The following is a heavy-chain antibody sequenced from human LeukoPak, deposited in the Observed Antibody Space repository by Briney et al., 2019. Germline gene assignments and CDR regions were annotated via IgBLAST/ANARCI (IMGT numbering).Heavy chain of an antibody. D-gene: IGHD6-13*01. J-gene: IGHJ4*02. V-gene: IGHV3-7*01. CDR3: SRDRDSSGSWEINFDY. CDR1: GFTFSDFY. CDR2: IKYDGSEM. Sequence: GGSLRLSCAASGFTFSDFYMSWIRQAPGKGLEWVASIKYDGSEMYSVDSVKGRFTISRDDAKNSVYLQMNSLRAEDTAIYYCSRDRDSSGSWEINFDYWGQGTLVTVSS.